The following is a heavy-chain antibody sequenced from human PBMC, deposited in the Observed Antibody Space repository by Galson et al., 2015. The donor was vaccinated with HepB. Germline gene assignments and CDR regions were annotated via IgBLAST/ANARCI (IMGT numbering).Heavy chain of an antibody. CDR3: ARLERLVADDAFDI. CDR2: IIPIFGTA. D-gene: IGHD2-8*02. Sequence: SVKVSCKASGGTFSSYAISWVRQAPGQGLEWMGGIIPIFGTANYAQKFQGRVTITADESTSTAYMELSSLRSEDTAVYYCARLERLVADDAFDIWGQGTMVTVSS. CDR1: GGTFSSYA. J-gene: IGHJ3*02. V-gene: IGHV1-69*13.